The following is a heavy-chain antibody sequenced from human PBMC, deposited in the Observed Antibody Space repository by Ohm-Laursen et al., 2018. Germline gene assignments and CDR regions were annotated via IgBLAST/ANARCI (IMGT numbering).Heavy chain of an antibody. CDR3: ARVLARYYDSSGYGY. V-gene: IGHV4-34*01. CDR2: INHSGST. Sequence: GTLSLTCAVYGGSFSGYYWSWIRQPPGKGLEWIGEINHSGSTNYNPSLKSRVAISVDTSKNQFSLKLSSVTAADTAVYYCARVLARYYDSSGYGYWGQGTLVTVSS. D-gene: IGHD3-22*01. CDR1: GGSFSGYY. J-gene: IGHJ4*02.